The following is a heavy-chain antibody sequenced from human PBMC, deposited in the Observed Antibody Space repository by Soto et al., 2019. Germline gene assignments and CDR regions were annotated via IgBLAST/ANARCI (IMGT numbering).Heavy chain of an antibody. V-gene: IGHV3-30-3*01. J-gene: IGHJ4*02. D-gene: IGHD2-15*01. CDR2: ISSDGSNN. Sequence: QVQLVESGGGVVQPGRSLRLSCAASGFTFSSYAMHWVRQAPGKGLEWVAVISSDGSNNYYADSVKGRFTISRDNSKNTLYLQMNSLRAEDTALYYCAIFKGCSGGSCYAYFDYWCQGTRVTVSS. CDR3: AIFKGCSGGSCYAYFDY. CDR1: GFTFSSYA.